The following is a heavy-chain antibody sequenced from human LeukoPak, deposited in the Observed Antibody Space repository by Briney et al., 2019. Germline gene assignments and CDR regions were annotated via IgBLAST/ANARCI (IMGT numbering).Heavy chain of an antibody. D-gene: IGHD3-10*01. V-gene: IGHV1-69*01. CDR1: RGTFSSYA. Sequence: SVKVSCKASRGTFSSYAISWVRQAPGQGLEWMGGIIPIFGTANYAQKFQGRVTITADESTSTAYMELSSLRSEDTAVYYCARYYGSDEIYGMDVWGQGTTVTVSS. CDR2: IIPIFGTA. CDR3: ARYYGSDEIYGMDV. J-gene: IGHJ6*02.